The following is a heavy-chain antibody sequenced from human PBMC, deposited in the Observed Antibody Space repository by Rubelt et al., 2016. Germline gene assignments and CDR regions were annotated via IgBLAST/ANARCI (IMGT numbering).Heavy chain of an antibody. V-gene: IGHV1-24*01. CDR2: FDPEDRET. J-gene: IGHJ3*02. Sequence: QVKLVQSGAEVKKPGDSVKVSCKVSGYTLTELSLHWVRQSPGQGLEWMGGFDPEDRETIYAQKFQGRVTMTEDTSTDTAYMELSSLRSEDTAVYYCATRTVGVIGPHAFDIWGQGTMVTVSS. CDR1: GYTLTELS. CDR3: ATRTVGVIGPHAFDI. D-gene: IGHD3-10*01.